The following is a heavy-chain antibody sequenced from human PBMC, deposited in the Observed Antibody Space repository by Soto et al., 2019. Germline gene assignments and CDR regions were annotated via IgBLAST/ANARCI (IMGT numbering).Heavy chain of an antibody. CDR1: GFTFSTYN. J-gene: IGHJ2*01. V-gene: IGHV3-48*01. D-gene: IGHD3-22*01. CDR2: MTTTSTHI. CDR3: ARYYDSSGPDL. Sequence: EFQLVESGGGLVQPGGSLRLSCAASGFTFSTYNMVWVRQAPGMGLEWLSYMTTTSTHIYYADSVKGRFTISRDNAKNSLSLQMNSLRAEDTAVYYCARYYDSSGPDLWGRGTRVTVSS.